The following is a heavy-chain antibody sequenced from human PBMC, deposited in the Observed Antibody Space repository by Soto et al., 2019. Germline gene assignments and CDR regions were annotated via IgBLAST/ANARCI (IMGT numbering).Heavy chain of an antibody. CDR2: ISGSGTTA. CDR1: GFVFSSYA. J-gene: IGHJ3*02. D-gene: IGHD3-16*01. V-gene: IGHV3-23*01. CDR3: ARLTDDAFDI. Sequence: GGSLRLSCAASGFVFSSYAMSWVRQAPGKGLEWVSAISGSGTTAYYADSVKGRFTFSRDNPKNTMYLQMNSLRAEDTAVYYCARLTDDAFDIWGQGTMVTGS.